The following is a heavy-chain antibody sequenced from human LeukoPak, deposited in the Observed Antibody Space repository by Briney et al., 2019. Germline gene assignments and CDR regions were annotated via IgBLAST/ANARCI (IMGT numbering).Heavy chain of an antibody. CDR3: AKGPLGYCSSTSCYIREGGPYYYYGMDV. CDR2: ISGSGGST. CDR1: GFTFSSYA. D-gene: IGHD2-2*02. J-gene: IGHJ6*02. V-gene: IGHV3-23*01. Sequence: PGGSLRLSCAASGFTFSSYAMSWVRQAPGKGLDWVSAISGSGGSTYYADSVKGRFTISRDNSKNTLYLQMNSLRAEDTAVYYCAKGPLGYCSSTSCYIREGGPYYYYGMDVWGQGTTVTVSS.